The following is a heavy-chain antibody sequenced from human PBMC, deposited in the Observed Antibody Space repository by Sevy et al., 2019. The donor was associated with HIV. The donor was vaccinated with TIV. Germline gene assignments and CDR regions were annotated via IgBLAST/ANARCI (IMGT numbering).Heavy chain of an antibody. CDR1: GGTFSSYA. CDR2: IIPILGIA. D-gene: IGHD3-3*01. J-gene: IGHJ6*03. CDR3: VRGLTIFGVVTGIYYYYYMDV. Sequence: ASVKVSCKASGGTFSSYAISWVRQAPGQGLEWMGGIIPILGIANYAQKFQGRVTITADKSTSTAYMELSSLRSEDTAVYYCVRGLTIFGVVTGIYYYYYMDVWGKGTTVTVSS. V-gene: IGHV1-69*10.